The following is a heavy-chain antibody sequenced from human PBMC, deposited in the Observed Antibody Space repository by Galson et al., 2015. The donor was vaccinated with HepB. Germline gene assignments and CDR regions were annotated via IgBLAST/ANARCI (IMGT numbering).Heavy chain of an antibody. D-gene: IGHD6-13*01. V-gene: IGHV3-30*19. J-gene: IGHJ4*02. CDR1: GFIFSSFG. CDR2: ISYDGSIK. CDR3: ARDLWSAAGFPGI. Sequence: SLRLSCAASGFIFSSFGMHWVRQAPGKGLEWVAVISYDGSIKHYGDSVKGRFTISRDNSKNTLYVQMNSLRAEDTAVYYCARDLWSAAGFPGIWGQGTLVTVSS.